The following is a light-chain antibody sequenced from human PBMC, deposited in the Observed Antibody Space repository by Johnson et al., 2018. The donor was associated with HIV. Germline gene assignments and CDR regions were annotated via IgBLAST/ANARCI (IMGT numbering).Light chain of an antibody. V-gene: IGLV1-51*01. CDR3: GTWESSLSGTDV. Sequence: HSVLTQPPSVSAAPGQKVTISCSGSSSNIGNNYVSWYQQFTGTAPKLLIYDNNKRPSGIPDRFSGSKSGTSATLGITGLQTGDEAEYYCGTWESSLSGTDVFGTGTKVTVL. J-gene: IGLJ1*01. CDR1: SSNIGNNY. CDR2: DNN.